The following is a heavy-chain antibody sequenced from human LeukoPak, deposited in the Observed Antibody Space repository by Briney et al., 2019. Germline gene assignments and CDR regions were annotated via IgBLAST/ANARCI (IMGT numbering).Heavy chain of an antibody. Sequence: GGSLRLSCAASGFTFSNAWMSWVRQAPRKGLEWVSAISGSGGSTYYADSVKGRFTISRDNSKNTLYLQMNSLRAEDTAVYYCANGEWEQPYWGQGTLVTVSS. J-gene: IGHJ4*02. D-gene: IGHD1-26*01. V-gene: IGHV3-23*01. CDR1: GFTFSNAW. CDR2: ISGSGGST. CDR3: ANGEWEQPY.